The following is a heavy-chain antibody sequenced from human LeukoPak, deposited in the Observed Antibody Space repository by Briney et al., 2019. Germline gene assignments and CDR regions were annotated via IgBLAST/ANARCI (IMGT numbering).Heavy chain of an antibody. CDR2: INHSGST. CDR3: ARQAVAGRAFDY. J-gene: IGHJ4*02. V-gene: IGHV4-34*01. CDR1: GGSFSGYY. Sequence: PSETLSLTCAVYGGSFSGYYWSWIRQPPGKGLEWIGEINHSGSTNYNPSLKSRVTQSVDTSKNQFSLKLNSVTAADTALYYCARQAVAGRAFDYWGQGTLVTVSS. D-gene: IGHD6-19*01.